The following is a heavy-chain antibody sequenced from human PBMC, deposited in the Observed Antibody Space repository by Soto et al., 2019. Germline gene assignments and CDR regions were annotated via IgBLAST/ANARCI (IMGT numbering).Heavy chain of an antibody. J-gene: IGHJ3*02. V-gene: IGHV4-61*01. CDR3: ASTRGYDAFDI. Sequence: SETLSVTCIFSDGSVSIGSYYWSWIRQPPGKGLEWIGYIYYSGSTNYNPSLKSRVTISVDTSKNQFSLKLSSVTAADTAVYYCASTRGYDAFDIWGQGTMVTVSS. D-gene: IGHD3-22*01. CDR1: DGSVSIGSYY. CDR2: IYYSGST.